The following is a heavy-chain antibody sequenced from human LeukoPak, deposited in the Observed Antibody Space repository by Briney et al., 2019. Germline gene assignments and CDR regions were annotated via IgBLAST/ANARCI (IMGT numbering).Heavy chain of an antibody. CDR2: INPSGSST. V-gene: IGHV1-46*01. CDR3: ASGGDHSTMVQFDY. Sequence: ASVKVSCKASGYTFSSDYLHWVRQAPGQGLEWMGMINPSGSSTTYAQKFQGRVTMTSDMSSSTVYMELTSLKSEDTAVYYCASGGDHSTMVQFDYWGQGTLVTVSS. D-gene: IGHD3-10*01. CDR1: GYTFSSDY. J-gene: IGHJ4*02.